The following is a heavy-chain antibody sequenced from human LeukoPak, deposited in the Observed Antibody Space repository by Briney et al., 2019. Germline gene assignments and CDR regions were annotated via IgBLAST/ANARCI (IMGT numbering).Heavy chain of an antibody. V-gene: IGHV4-59*01. Sequence: SETLSLTCTVSGGSITNYYWSWIRQPPGKGLEWIGYIYYTGSTNYNPSLKSRVTISVDTSKNQFTLKLSSVTAADTAVYYCARANRPYYYSGMGVWGQGTTVTVSS. J-gene: IGHJ6*02. D-gene: IGHD1-14*01. CDR2: IYYTGST. CDR1: GGSITNYY. CDR3: ARANRPYYYSGMGV.